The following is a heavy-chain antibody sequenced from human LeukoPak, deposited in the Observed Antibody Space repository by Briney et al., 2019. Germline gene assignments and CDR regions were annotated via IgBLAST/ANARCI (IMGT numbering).Heavy chain of an antibody. CDR3: ARVAYSGYGSRGAFDI. D-gene: IGHD5-12*01. CDR2: VFYTGST. V-gene: IGHV4-59*01. Sequence: SETLSLTCTLSGGSISTYYWTWIRQPPGKGLESIGYVFYTGSTNYNPSLKSRVTISVDTSKNQFSLKLNSVTAADTAIYYCARVAYSGYGSRGAFDIWGQGTMVTVSS. J-gene: IGHJ3*02. CDR1: GGSISTYY.